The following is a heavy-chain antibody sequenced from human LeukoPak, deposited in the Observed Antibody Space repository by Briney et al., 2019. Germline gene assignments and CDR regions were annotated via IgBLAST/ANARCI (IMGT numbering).Heavy chain of an antibody. V-gene: IGHV3-66*01. J-gene: IGHJ6*02. CDR3: ARDGGNYPLGVDV. CDR1: GFTVSSDY. Sequence: PGGSLRLSCAASGFTVSSDYMSWVRQAPGKGLEWVSVIYSGGSTYYADSVKGRSTISRDNSKNTLYLQMNSLRAEDTAVYYCARDGGNYPLGVDVWGQGTTVTVSS. CDR2: IYSGGST. D-gene: IGHD4-11*01.